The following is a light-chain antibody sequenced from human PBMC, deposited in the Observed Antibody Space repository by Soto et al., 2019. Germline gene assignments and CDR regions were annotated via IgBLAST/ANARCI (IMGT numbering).Light chain of an antibody. CDR1: SSDVGGYNY. V-gene: IGLV2-8*01. Sequence: QSALTQLPSASGSPGQSVTISCTGTSSDVGGYNYVSWYQQHPGKAPKLMIYEVSKRPSGVPDRFSGSKSGNTASLTVSGLQAEDAADYYCSSYAGSNNVFGTGTKVTVL. CDR3: SSYAGSNNV. CDR2: EVS. J-gene: IGLJ1*01.